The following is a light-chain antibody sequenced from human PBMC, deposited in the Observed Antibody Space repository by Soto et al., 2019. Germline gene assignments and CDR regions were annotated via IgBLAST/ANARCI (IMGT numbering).Light chain of an antibody. CDR2: KAS. V-gene: IGKV1-5*03. CDR3: QHYDSYPPWT. CDR1: QSINTW. Sequence: DIQMTQSPSTLSASVGDRVTITCRASQSINTWLAWYQQEPGKAPRLLIYKASSLESGVPSRFSGSGSGTEFTLTISSLQPDDFATYYCQHYDSYPPWTFDQGTKVEIK. J-gene: IGKJ1*01.